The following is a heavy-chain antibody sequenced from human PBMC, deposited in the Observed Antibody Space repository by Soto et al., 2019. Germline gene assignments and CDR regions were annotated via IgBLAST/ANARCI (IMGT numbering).Heavy chain of an antibody. V-gene: IGHV1-18*01. CDR1: GGTYSSYT. J-gene: IGHJ4*02. D-gene: IGHD2-2*01. Sequence: ASVKVSCKASGGTYSSYTFSWVRQAPGQGLEWMGWISAYNGNTNYADSVKGRFTISRDNAKNTLYLQMNSLRAEDTAVYYCARGGVPAAMSYWGQGTLVTVSS. CDR3: ARGGVPAAMSY. CDR2: ISAYNGNT.